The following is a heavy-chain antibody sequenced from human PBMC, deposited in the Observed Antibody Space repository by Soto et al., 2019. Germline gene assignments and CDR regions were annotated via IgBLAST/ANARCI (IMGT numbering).Heavy chain of an antibody. CDR3: AAAPIMGATTFFN. CDR2: VKSRTDGGTT. J-gene: IGHJ4*02. D-gene: IGHD1-26*01. Sequence: GGSLRLSCVASGFTFSNAWMSWVRQAPGKGLECVGRVKSRTDGGTTDYAVPVKGRFTISRDDSKNTLYLEMNSLKTEDTAVYFCAAAPIMGATTFFNWGQGTLVTVSS. V-gene: IGHV3-15*01. CDR1: GFTFSNAW.